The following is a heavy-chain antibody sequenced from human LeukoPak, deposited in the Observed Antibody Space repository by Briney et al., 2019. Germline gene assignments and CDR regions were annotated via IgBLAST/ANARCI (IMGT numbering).Heavy chain of an antibody. J-gene: IGHJ6*02. Sequence: ASETLSLTCAVYGGSSSGYYWSWMRQPPGKGLEWIGEINHSGSTNYNPSLKSRVTISVDTSKNQFSLKLSSVTAADTAVYYCARDCCRDGYNTASRYYYYGMDVWGQGTTVTVSS. CDR3: ARDCCRDGYNTASRYYYYGMDV. V-gene: IGHV4-34*01. CDR1: GGSSSGYY. CDR2: INHSGST. D-gene: IGHD5-24*01.